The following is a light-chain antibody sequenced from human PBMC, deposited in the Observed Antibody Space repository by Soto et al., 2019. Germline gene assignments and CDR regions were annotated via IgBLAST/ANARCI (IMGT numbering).Light chain of an antibody. CDR1: TSNIGSNT. CDR2: SNN. Sequence: QSVLTQPPSASGTPGQRVSISCSGSTSNIGSNTVNWYQQLPGTAPKLLMYSNNQRPSGVPDRFSGYKSGTSASLAISGLQSDDESDYYCSAWDDSLNGYVFGTGTKLTVL. J-gene: IGLJ1*01. V-gene: IGLV1-44*01. CDR3: SAWDDSLNGYV.